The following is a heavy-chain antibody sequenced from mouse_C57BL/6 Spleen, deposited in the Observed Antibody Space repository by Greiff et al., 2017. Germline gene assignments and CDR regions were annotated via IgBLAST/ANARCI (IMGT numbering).Heavy chain of an antibody. Sequence: QVQLKQSGAELARPGASVKLSCKASGYTFTSYGISWVKQRTGRGLEWIGEIYPRSGNTYYNEKFKGKATLTADKSYSTAYMELRSLTSEDSAVYFWARQTVATNAMDYWCQGTSGTVSS. CDR3: ARQTVATNAMDY. CDR2: IYPRSGNT. J-gene: IGHJ4*01. V-gene: IGHV1-81*01. D-gene: IGHD1-1*01. CDR1: GYTFTSYG.